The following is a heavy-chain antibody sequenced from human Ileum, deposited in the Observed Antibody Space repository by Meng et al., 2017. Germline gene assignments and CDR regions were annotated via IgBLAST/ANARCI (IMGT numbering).Heavy chain of an antibody. J-gene: IGHJ4*02. CDR3: ARGIGDIRVGFDY. V-gene: IGHV4-4*02. CDR2: IFHGGTT. D-gene: IGHD5-12*01. CDR1: GDSISSGNW. Sequence: LQESGPGLVKPSGTLSLRCAVAGDSISSGNWWNWVRQSPGKGLEWIGEIFHGGTTNYNPSLKNRVTLLMDKSKNQFSLQLTSVTAADTAVFYCARGIGDIRVGFDYWGQGILVTVSS.